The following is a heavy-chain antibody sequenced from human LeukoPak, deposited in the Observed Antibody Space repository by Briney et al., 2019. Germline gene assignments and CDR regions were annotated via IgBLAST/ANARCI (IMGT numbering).Heavy chain of an antibody. CDR1: GFTFSSYS. V-gene: IGHV3-48*01. D-gene: IGHD3-10*01. Sequence: GGSLRLSCAASGFTFSSYSMNWVRQAPGKGLEWVSYISSSSSTIYYADSVKGRFTISRDNSRSTLYLLMNSLRPEDTAIYYCAREGYYGSGSPPSLYFDYWGQGTLVTVSS. CDR2: ISSSSSTI. J-gene: IGHJ4*02. CDR3: AREGYYGSGSPPSLYFDY.